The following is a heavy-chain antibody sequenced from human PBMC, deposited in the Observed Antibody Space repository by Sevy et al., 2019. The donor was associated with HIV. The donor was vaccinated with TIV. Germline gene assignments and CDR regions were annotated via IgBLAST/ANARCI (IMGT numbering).Heavy chain of an antibody. D-gene: IGHD3-10*01. J-gene: IGHJ4*02. CDR2: INPNRGGT. Sequence: ASVKVSCKASGYTFTGYYMHWVRQAPGQGLEWMGWINPNRGGTNYAQTFQGRVTMTRETSISTAYMELGRLRSDDTAVYYCARDSTRFGELFGYWGQGTLVTVSS. CDR3: ARDSTRFGELFGY. CDR1: GYTFTGYY. V-gene: IGHV1-2*02.